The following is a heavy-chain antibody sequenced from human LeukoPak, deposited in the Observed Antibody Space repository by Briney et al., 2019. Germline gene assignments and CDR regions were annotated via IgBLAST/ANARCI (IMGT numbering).Heavy chain of an antibody. V-gene: IGHV3-11*01. CDR1: GFTFSDYY. D-gene: IGHD4-17*01. J-gene: IGHJ3*02. CDR2: ISSSGSTI. Sequence: PGGSLRLSCAASGFTFSDYYMNWIRQAPGKGLEWVSYISSSGSTIYYADSVKGRFTISRDNAKNSLYLQMNSLRAEDTAVYYCAREGLVTTPDAFDIWGQGTMVSVSS. CDR3: AREGLVTTPDAFDI.